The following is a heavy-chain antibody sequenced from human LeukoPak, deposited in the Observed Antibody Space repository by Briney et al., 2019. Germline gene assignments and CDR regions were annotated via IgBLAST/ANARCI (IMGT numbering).Heavy chain of an antibody. D-gene: IGHD4-17*01. Sequence: GGSLRLSCAASGFTFDDYGMSWVRQAPGEGLEWVSGINWNGGSTGYADSVKGRFTISRDNAKNSLYLQMNSLRAEDTALYYCARANYGYYFDYWGQGTLVTVSS. CDR2: INWNGGST. CDR1: GFTFDDYG. CDR3: ARANYGYYFDY. J-gene: IGHJ4*02. V-gene: IGHV3-20*04.